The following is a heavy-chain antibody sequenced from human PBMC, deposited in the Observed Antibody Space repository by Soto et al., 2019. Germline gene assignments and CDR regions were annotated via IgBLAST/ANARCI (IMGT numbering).Heavy chain of an antibody. CDR1: GFTFSSYS. CDR2: ISSSSSTI. V-gene: IGHV3-48*01. J-gene: IGHJ4*02. Sequence: EVQLVESGGGLVQPGGSLRLSCAASGFTFSSYSMNWVRQAPGKGLEWVSYISSSSSTIYYAYSVKGRFTISRDNAKKQLYLQINSLRAEDTAGYYGAIVSRCSGGSCQYKKLLALGYWGQGTLVTVSS. D-gene: IGHD2-15*01. CDR3: AIVSRCSGGSCQYKKLLALGY.